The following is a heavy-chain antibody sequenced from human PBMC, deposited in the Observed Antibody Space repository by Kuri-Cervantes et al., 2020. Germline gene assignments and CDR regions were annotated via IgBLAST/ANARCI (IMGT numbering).Heavy chain of an antibody. CDR2: ISWNSGSI. D-gene: IGHD4-17*01. Sequence: SLKISCAASGFTFDDYAMHWVRQAPGKGLEWVSGISWNSGSIGYADSVKGRFTISRDNSKNTLYLQMNSLRAEDMAVYYCGKGVTTVTSVAFDIWGQGTMVTVSS. J-gene: IGHJ3*02. V-gene: IGHV3-9*03. CDR3: GKGVTTVTSVAFDI. CDR1: GFTFDDYA.